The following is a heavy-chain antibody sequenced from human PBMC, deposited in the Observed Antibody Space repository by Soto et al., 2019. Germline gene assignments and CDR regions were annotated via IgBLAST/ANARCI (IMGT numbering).Heavy chain of an antibody. V-gene: IGHV4-59*01. Sequence: PSETLSLTCTVSGGSISSYYWSWIRQPPGKGLEWIGYIYYSGSTNYNPSLKSRVTISVDTSKNQFSLKLSSVTAADTAVYYGARDGGDYGDYGIDYWGQGTLVTVSS. CDR1: GGSISSYY. CDR3: ARDGGDYGDYGIDY. CDR2: IYYSGST. J-gene: IGHJ4*02. D-gene: IGHD4-17*01.